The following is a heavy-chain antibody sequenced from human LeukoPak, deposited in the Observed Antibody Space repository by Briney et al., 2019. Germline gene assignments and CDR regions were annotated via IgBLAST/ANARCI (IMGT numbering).Heavy chain of an antibody. CDR3: ARDKAQDSVYYGMDV. CDR2: ISPTGSTT. J-gene: IGHJ6*02. CDR1: GFSFSGHW. D-gene: IGHD6-6*01. V-gene: IGHV3-74*01. Sequence: GGSLRLSCTASGFSFSGHWMHWARQLPGKGLVWVSRISPTGSTTSYADSVKGRFTISRDNARTSLYLQMNSLRAEDTAVYCARDKAQDSVYYGMDVWGQGTTVTVSS.